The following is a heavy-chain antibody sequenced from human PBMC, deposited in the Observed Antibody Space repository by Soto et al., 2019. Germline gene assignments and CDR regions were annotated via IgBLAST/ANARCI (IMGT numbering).Heavy chain of an antibody. CDR1: GGSISSSSYY. CDR3: ARLPDIVLVPAAQPY. Sequence: QLQLQESGPGLVKPSETLSLTCTVSGGSISSSSYYWGWIRQPPGKGLEWIGNIYYSGSTYYNPSLKSRVTISVDTSKNQFSLKLSSVTAADTAVYYCARLPDIVLVPAAQPYWGQGTLVTVSS. J-gene: IGHJ4*02. CDR2: IYYSGST. D-gene: IGHD2-2*01. V-gene: IGHV4-39*01.